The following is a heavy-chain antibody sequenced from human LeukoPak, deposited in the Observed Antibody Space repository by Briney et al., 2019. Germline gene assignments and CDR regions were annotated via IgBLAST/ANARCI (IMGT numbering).Heavy chain of an antibody. CDR1: GFTFSSYG. CDR2: IRYDGSNK. J-gene: IGHJ4*02. Sequence: PGGSLRLSCAASGFTFSSYGMHWVRQAPGKRLEWVAFIRYDGSNKYYADSVKGRFTISRDNSKNTLYLQMNSLRAEDTAVYYCAKALYGSGSSPFDYWGQGTLVTVSS. V-gene: IGHV3-30*02. D-gene: IGHD3-10*01. CDR3: AKALYGSGSSPFDY.